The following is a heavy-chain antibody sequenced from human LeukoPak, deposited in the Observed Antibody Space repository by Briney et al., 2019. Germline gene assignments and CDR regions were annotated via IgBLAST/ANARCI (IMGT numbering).Heavy chain of an antibody. D-gene: IGHD3-10*01. CDR1: GYTFTSYY. CDR2: VHPSGGST. CDR3: ARGELLWFGESYLVDY. Sequence: ASVKVSCKASGYTFTSYYMHWLRQAPGQGLEWMGIVHPSGGSTSYAQKFQGRVTMTSDTSTSTVYMELSSLRSEDTAVYYCARGELLWFGESYLVDYWGQGTLVTVSS. V-gene: IGHV1-46*01. J-gene: IGHJ4*02.